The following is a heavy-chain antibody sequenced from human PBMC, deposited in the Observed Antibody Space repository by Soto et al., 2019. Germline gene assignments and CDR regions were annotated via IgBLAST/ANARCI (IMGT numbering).Heavy chain of an antibody. J-gene: IGHJ6*02. CDR3: AKDQGYGSGSYRYYYYGMDV. CDR2: IIPIFGTA. CDR1: GGTFSSYA. V-gene: IGHV1-69*01. D-gene: IGHD3-10*01. Sequence: QVQLVQSGAEVKKPGSSVKVSCKASGGTFSSYAISWVRQAPGQGLEWMGGIIPIFGTANYAQKFQGRVTITADESTSTAYMELSSLRSEDTAVYYCAKDQGYGSGSYRYYYYGMDVWGQGTTVTVSS.